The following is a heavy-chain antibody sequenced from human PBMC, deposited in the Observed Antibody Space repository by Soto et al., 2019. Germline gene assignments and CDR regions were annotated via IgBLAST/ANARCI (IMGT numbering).Heavy chain of an antibody. CDR1: GFTFGDYG. V-gene: IGHV3-49*03. Sequence: PGGSLRLSCTASGFTFGDYGMSWFRQAPGKGLEWVGFIRSKAYGGTTEYAASVKGRFTISRDDSKSIAYLQMNSLKTEDTAVYYCTRDKRGYSGYEYYYYYYMDVWGKGTTVTVSS. D-gene: IGHD5-12*01. CDR3: TRDKRGYSGYEYYYYYYMDV. CDR2: IRSKAYGGTT. J-gene: IGHJ6*03.